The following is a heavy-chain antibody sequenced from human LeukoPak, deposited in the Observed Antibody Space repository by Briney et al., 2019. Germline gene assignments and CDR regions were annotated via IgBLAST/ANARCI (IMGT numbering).Heavy chain of an antibody. CDR1: GGSISSSSYY. J-gene: IGHJ4*02. CDR2: IYYSGST. Sequence: PSETLSLTCTVSGGSISSSSYYWGWIRQPPGKGLEWIGSIYYSGSTYYNPSLKSRVTISVDTSKNQFSLKLSSVTAADTAVYYCARETYYYDSSGYSNPNYWGQGTLVTVSS. D-gene: IGHD3-22*01. CDR3: ARETYYYDSSGYSNPNY. V-gene: IGHV4-39*02.